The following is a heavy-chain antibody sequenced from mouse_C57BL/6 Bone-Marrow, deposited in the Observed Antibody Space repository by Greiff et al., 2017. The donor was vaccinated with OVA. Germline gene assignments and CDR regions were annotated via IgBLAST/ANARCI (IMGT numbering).Heavy chain of an antibody. V-gene: IGHV1-55*01. Sequence: QVQLQQPGAELVKPGASVKMSCKASGYTLTSYWITWVKQRPGQGLEWIGDIYPGSGSTNYNEKFTSKATLTVDTSSSTAYMQLSSLTSEDSAVYYCARRYYGSSYWYFDVWGTGTTVTVSS. CDR3: ARRYYGSSYWYFDV. CDR2: IYPGSGST. D-gene: IGHD1-1*01. J-gene: IGHJ1*03. CDR1: GYTLTSYW.